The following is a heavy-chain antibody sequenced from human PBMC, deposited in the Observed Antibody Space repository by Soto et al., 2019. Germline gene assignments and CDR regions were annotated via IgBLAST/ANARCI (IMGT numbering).Heavy chain of an antibody. CDR1: GYIFTSYD. V-gene: IGHV1-8*02. J-gene: IGHJ4*02. CDR3: ARSPRGYSFADS. CDR2: MNPNSGNA. Sequence: QVQLVQSGAEVKKPGASVKVSCKASGYIFTSYDINWVRQATGQRLEWMGGMNPNSGNAGSVQKFQGRVTMTRNTSIGTAYMELSSLRSEDTAVYYCARSPRGYSFADSWGQGTLVSVSS. D-gene: IGHD5-18*01.